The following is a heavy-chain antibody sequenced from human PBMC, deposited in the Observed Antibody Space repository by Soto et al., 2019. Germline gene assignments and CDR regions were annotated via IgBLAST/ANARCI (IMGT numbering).Heavy chain of an antibody. V-gene: IGHV1-2*02. CDR1: GYTFTGYY. CDR2: INPNSGGT. CDR3: ARDPTTVARGYYYGMDV. Sequence: QVPLVQSGAEVKKPGASVKVSCKASGYTFTGYYLHWVRQAPGQGLEWMGWINPNSGGTNYAKKFQGRVSMTRDTSISTAHMELSGLTSDDTAVYYCARDPTTVARGYYYGMDVWGQGTTVTVSS. D-gene: IGHD4-17*01. J-gene: IGHJ6*02.